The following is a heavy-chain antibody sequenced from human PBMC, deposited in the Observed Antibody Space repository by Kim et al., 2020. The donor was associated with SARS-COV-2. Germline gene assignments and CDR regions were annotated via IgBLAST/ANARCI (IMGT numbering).Heavy chain of an antibody. CDR1: GFTFSSYA. CDR3: ARNYGSGSYYLYYYYYGMDV. Sequence: GGSLRLSCVASGFTFSSYAMHWVRQAPGKGLEWVAVISYDGSNKYYADSVKGRFTISRDNSKNTLYLQMNSLRAEDTAVYYCARNYGSGSYYLYYYYYGMDVWGQGTTVTVSS. D-gene: IGHD3-10*01. J-gene: IGHJ6*02. CDR2: ISYDGSNK. V-gene: IGHV3-30*04.